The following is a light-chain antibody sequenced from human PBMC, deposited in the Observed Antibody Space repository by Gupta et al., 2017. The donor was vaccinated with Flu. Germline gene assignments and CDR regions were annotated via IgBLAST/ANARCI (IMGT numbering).Light chain of an antibody. CDR1: QSISSN. V-gene: IGKV3D-15*01. CDR2: GAS. Sequence: ERVMTQSPATLSVSPGERATLSCRASQSISSNLAWYQQKPGQAPRLLIYGASTRATGIAARFSGSGSGTEFTLTISSRQAEDFAVYYCQQYNDWPPITFGQGTRLEIK. J-gene: IGKJ5*01. CDR3: QQYNDWPPIT.